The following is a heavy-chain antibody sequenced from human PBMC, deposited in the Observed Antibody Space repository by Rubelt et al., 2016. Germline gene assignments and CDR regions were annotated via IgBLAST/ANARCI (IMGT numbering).Heavy chain of an antibody. CDR2: VSHSGGP. J-gene: IGHJ4*02. Sequence: QVRLQQWGGGLLKASETLSLTFAVYGEPLSNYLWTWVRQSPGKGLEWIGEVSHSGGPNSIPSLEGRLTTSMDTSRNQVSMRLTAVVAADSATYYCVRGPDSVDSSGVLHWGQGVPVTVSS. CDR1: GEPLSNYL. CDR3: VRGPDSVDSSGVLH. D-gene: IGHD6-19*01. V-gene: IGHV4-34*02.